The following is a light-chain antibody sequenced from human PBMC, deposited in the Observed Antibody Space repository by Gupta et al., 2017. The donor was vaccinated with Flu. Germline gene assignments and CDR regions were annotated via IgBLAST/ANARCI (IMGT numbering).Light chain of an antibody. V-gene: IGKV4-1*01. CDR1: QSVLYSSNNKNY. CDR2: WAS. J-gene: IGKJ2*03. Sequence: DIVTTQSPDSLAVSLGERATINCKSSQSVLYSSNNKNYLAWYQQKPGQPPKLLIYWASTRESGVPDRFSGSGSGTDFTLTISSLQAEDVAVYYCQQYYSTPFSFGQGTKLGSN. CDR3: QQYYSTPFS.